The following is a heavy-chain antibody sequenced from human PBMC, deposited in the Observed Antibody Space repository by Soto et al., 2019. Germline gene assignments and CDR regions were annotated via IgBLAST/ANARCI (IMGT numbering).Heavy chain of an antibody. D-gene: IGHD6-19*01. CDR1: GFPFSSYD. CDR3: ARGAVAGKTYYYYYYGMDV. Sequence: PGGSLRLSSAASGFPFSSYDMHWVRQATGKGLEWVSAIGTAGDTYYPGSVKGRFTISRENAKNSLYLQMNSLRAGDTAVYYCARGAVAGKTYYYYYYGMDVWGQGT. V-gene: IGHV3-13*01. CDR2: IGTAGDT. J-gene: IGHJ6*02.